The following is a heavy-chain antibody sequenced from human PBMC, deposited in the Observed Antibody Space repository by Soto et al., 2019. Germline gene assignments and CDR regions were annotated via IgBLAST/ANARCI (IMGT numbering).Heavy chain of an antibody. D-gene: IGHD3-3*02. J-gene: IGHJ6*02. CDR3: ARDKDRQQLGGNYYYILDV. V-gene: IGHV1-69*12. CDR1: GGTFSTSA. CDR2: IIPVFATP. Sequence: QVQLMQSGAEVKKPGSSVKVSCKASGGTFSTSAISWVRQAPGEGLEWVGGIIPVFATPDYAQKFQGRVTISADESTTTAYLELTSLTTHDTAVYYCARDKDRQQLGGNYYYILDVWGQGTAITVSS.